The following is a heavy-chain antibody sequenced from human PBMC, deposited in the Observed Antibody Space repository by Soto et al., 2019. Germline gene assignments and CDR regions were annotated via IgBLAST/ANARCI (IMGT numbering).Heavy chain of an antibody. D-gene: IGHD3-22*01. Sequence: QVQLQESGPGLVKPSQTLSLTCTVSGGSISSGAYYWSWIRQHPGKGLEWIGYIYYSGSTYYNPSVSRRVXISVDTSKNQFSLKLSSVTAAHTAVYYWALYDSSGSPGFQHWGQGTLVTVSS. CDR2: IYYSGST. V-gene: IGHV4-31*03. J-gene: IGHJ1*01. CDR3: ALYDSSGSPGFQH. CDR1: GGSISSGAYY.